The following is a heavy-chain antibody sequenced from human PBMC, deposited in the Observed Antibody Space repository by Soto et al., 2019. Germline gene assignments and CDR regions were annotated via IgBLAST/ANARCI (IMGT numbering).Heavy chain of an antibody. CDR2: LYDVDGT. J-gene: IGHJ3*02. V-gene: IGHV3-53*01. CDR1: GLTVRGKKY. Sequence: GGSLRLSCAALGLTVRGKKYITWVRQAPGKGLEWVSALYDVDGTYYADSAKGRFTISRDNSNNIIYLQMNSLGPDDTAVYYCASWLEREHAYDIWGLGTMVTVSS. D-gene: IGHD1-1*01. CDR3: ASWLEREHAYDI.